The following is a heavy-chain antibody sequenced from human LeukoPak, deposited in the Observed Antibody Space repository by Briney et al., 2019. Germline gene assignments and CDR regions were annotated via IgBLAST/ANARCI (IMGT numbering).Heavy chain of an antibody. D-gene: IGHD3-10*01. V-gene: IGHV4-59*08. CDR2: IYYSGST. Sequence: KPSETLSLTCTVSGGSISSYYWSWIRQPPGKGLEWIGYIYYSGSTNYNPSLKSRVTISVDTSKNQFSLKLSSVTAADTAVYYCARHYYGSGSYYLPWGQGTLVTVSS. CDR1: GGSISSYY. J-gene: IGHJ4*02. CDR3: ARHYYGSGSYYLP.